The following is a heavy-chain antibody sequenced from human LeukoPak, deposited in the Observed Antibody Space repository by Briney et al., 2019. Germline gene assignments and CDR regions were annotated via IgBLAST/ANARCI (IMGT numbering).Heavy chain of an antibody. D-gene: IGHD2/OR15-2a*01. CDR3: AKGSFYCNGNSCPQYYYYMDV. CDR1: GFTFSSYN. Sequence: GGSLRLSCAASGFTFSSYNMNWVRQAPGKGLEWVSSISSSSSYIYYADSVKGRFTISRDDSKNTLYLQMNSLRVEDTAVYYCAKGSFYCNGNSCPQYYYYMDVWGKGTTVTVSS. CDR2: ISSSSSYI. J-gene: IGHJ6*03. V-gene: IGHV3-21*01.